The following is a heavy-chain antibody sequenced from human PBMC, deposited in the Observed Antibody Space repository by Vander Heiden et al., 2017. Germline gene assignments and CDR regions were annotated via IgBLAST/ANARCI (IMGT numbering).Heavy chain of an antibody. V-gene: IGHV4-39*01. CDR3: ARHSKGYGSGWFDY. D-gene: IGHD6-19*01. J-gene: IGHJ4*02. Sequence: QLQLQESGPGLVKPSETLSLPCTVSGGSISSSSYYWGWIRQPPGKGLEWIGSIYYSGSTYYNPSLKSRVTISVDTSKNQFSLKLSSVTAADTAVYYCARHSKGYGSGWFDYWGQGTLVTVSS. CDR2: IYYSGST. CDR1: GGSISSSSYY.